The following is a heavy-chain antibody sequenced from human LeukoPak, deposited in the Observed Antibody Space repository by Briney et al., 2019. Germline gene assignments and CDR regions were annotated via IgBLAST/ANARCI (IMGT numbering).Heavy chain of an antibody. J-gene: IGHJ4*02. D-gene: IGHD3-16*02. Sequence: SETLSLTCTVSGGSISSYYWSWTRQPAGKGLEWIGRIYTSGSTNYNPSLKSRVTMSVDTSKNQFSLKLSSVTAADTAVYYCARDERVTFGGVIVLAFDYWGQGTLVTVSS. V-gene: IGHV4-4*07. CDR3: ARDERVTFGGVIVLAFDY. CDR1: GGSISSYY. CDR2: IYTSGST.